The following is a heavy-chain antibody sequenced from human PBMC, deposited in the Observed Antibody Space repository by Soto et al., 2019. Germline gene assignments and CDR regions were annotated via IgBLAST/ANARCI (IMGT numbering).Heavy chain of an antibody. CDR3: ARGGSLNWYFDL. D-gene: IGHD2-15*01. V-gene: IGHV3-74*01. J-gene: IGHJ2*01. Sequence: EVQLVESGGGLVQPGGSLRLSCAASGFTFSSYWMHWVRQAPGKGLVWVSRINSDGSSTSYADSVKGRYTISRDNAKNTLYLQMNSLRAEDTAVYYCARGGSLNWYFDLWGRGTLVTVSS. CDR2: INSDGSST. CDR1: GFTFSSYW.